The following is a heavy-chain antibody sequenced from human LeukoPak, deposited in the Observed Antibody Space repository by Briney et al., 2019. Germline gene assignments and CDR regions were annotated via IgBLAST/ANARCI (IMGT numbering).Heavy chain of an antibody. J-gene: IGHJ5*02. D-gene: IGHD1-26*01. CDR1: GYSISSGYY. CDR2: IYHSGST. V-gene: IGHV4-38-2*02. CDR3: AREVHPVGPTYASLNWFDP. Sequence: PSETLSLTCTVSGYSISSGYYWGWIRQPPGKGLEWIGSIYHSGSTYYNPSLNSRVTISVDTSKNQFSLKLSSVTAADTAVYYCAREVHPVGPTYASLNWFDPWGQGTLVTVSS.